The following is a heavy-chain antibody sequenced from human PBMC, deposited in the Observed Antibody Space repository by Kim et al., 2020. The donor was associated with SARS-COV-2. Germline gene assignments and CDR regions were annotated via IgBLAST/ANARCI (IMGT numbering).Heavy chain of an antibody. J-gene: IGHJ5*02. CDR1: GFTFSSYA. D-gene: IGHD3-10*01. CDR3: AKDREEDGSGSYGPYNWFDP. CDR2: ISGSGGST. Sequence: GGSLRLSCAASGFTFSSYAMSWVRQAPGKGLEWVSAISGSGGSTYYADSVKGRFTISRDNSKNTLYLQMNSLRAEDTAVYYCAKDREEDGSGSYGPYNWFDPWGQGTLVTVSS. V-gene: IGHV3-23*01.